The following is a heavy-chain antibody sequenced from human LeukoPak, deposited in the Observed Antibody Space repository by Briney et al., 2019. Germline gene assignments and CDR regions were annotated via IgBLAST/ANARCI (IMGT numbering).Heavy chain of an antibody. CDR1: GFSFSSYT. D-gene: IGHD2-2*01. CDR3: VKGDVYASSGLDY. CDR2: ISSNGVNT. V-gene: IGHV3-64D*06. Sequence: GGSLRLSCSASGFSFSSYTMHWVRQAPGKGLEYVSGISSNGVNTYYPDSVKGRFTISRDNSKNTLYLQMSSLRPEDTAVYSCVKGDVYASSGLDYWGQGTLVSVSS. J-gene: IGHJ4*02.